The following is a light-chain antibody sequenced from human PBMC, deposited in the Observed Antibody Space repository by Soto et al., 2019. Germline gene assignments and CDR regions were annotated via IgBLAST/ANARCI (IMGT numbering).Light chain of an antibody. J-gene: IGKJ2*01. CDR3: QKYNSAPRT. CDR2: AAS. Sequence: DIQMTQSPSSLSASVGDRVTSTCRASQGISNYLAWYQQKPGKVPKLLIYAASILQSGVPSRFSGSGSGRDFALPISSLQTEDVATYYCQKYNSAPRTFGQGTKLEIK. CDR1: QGISNY. V-gene: IGKV1-27*01.